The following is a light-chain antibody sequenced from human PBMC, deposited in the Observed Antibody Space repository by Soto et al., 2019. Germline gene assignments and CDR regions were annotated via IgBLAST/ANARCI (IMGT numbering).Light chain of an antibody. V-gene: IGKV3-20*01. CDR1: QRVTSNY. CDR3: QHYVNSPPT. CDR2: GAS. J-gene: IGKJ1*01. Sequence: EIVLTQSPGTLSLSPGERATLSCRASQRVTSNYLAWYQQKPGQAPRPLIYGASIRATGIPDRFSGSGSGTDFTLTISRLEPEGSAVYYCQHYVNSPPTFGQGTKVEIK.